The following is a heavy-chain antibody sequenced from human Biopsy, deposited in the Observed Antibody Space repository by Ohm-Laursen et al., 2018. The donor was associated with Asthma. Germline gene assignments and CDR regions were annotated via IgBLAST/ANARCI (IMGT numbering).Heavy chain of an antibody. J-gene: IGHJ4*02. D-gene: IGHD7-27*01. V-gene: IGHV1-46*01. CDR2: INPSGGST. CDR1: GGTFSSHA. Sequence: SVKVSCKASGGTFSSHAISWVRQAPGQGLEWMGIINPSGGSTSYAQKFQGRVTMTRDTSTSTVYMELSSLRSEDTAVYYCARSSHINWGGYFDYWGQGTLVTVSS. CDR3: ARSSHINWGGYFDY.